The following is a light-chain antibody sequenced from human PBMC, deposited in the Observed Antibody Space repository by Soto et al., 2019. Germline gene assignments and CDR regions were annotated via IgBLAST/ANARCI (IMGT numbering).Light chain of an antibody. CDR3: QQSYSTPRLT. CDR2: AAS. CDR1: QSISAW. Sequence: DIQMTQYPSTLSATAGDRVTITCRASQSISAWLAWYQKKPGKAPKLLIYAASSLQSGVPSRFSGSGSGTDFTLTISSLQPEDFATYYCQQSYSTPRLTFGGGTKVDIK. J-gene: IGKJ4*01. V-gene: IGKV1-39*01.